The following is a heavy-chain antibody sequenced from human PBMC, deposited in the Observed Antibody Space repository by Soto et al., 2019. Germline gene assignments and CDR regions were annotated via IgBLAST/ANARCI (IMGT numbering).Heavy chain of an antibody. CDR1: GGTFSSYA. J-gene: IGHJ4*02. D-gene: IGHD2-8*01. CDR2: TIPIFGTA. Sequence: QVQLVQSGAEVKKPGSSVKVSCKASGGTFSSYAISWVRQAPGQGLEWMGGTIPIFGTANYAQKFQGRVTIPAEESTSTADMELSSLRSEDTAVYYCARCPYCTNGVSTPDFDYWGQGTLVTVSS. V-gene: IGHV1-69*12. CDR3: ARCPYCTNGVSTPDFDY.